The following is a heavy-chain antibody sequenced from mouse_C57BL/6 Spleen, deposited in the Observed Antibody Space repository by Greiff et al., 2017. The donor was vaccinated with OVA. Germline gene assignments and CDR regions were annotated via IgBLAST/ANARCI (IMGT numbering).Heavy chain of an antibody. D-gene: IGHD1-1*01. CDR2: INPNNGGT. Sequence: VQLQQSGPELVKPGASVKISCKASGYTFTDYYMNWVKQSHGKSLEWIGDINPNNGGTSYNQKFKGKATLTVDKSSSTAYMELRSLTSEDSAVYYCAREVTTVVNVWGTGTTVTVSS. CDR1: GYTFTDYY. V-gene: IGHV1-26*01. J-gene: IGHJ1*03. CDR3: AREVTTVVNV.